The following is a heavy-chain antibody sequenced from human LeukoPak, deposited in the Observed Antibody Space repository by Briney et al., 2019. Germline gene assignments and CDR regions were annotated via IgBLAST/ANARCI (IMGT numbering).Heavy chain of an antibody. J-gene: IGHJ4*02. CDR1: GGSFSGYY. Sequence: IPSETLSLTCAVYGGSFSGYYWSWIRQPPGKGLEWIGEINHSGSTNYNPSLKSRVTLSVDTSKNQFSLKLSSVTAADTAVYYCVRRLLLWFGGNTAHFDYWGQGTLVTVSS. D-gene: IGHD3-10*01. CDR3: VRRLLLWFGGNTAHFDY. V-gene: IGHV4-34*01. CDR2: INHSGST.